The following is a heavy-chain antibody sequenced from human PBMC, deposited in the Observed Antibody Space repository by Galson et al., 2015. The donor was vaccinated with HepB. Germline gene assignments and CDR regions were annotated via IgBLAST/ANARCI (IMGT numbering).Heavy chain of an antibody. V-gene: IGHV3-11*06. CDR3: ARVTGVRDFWSAAPSDWYFDL. CDR2: ISSSSSYT. Sequence: SLRLSCAASGFTFSDYYMNWIRQAPGKGLEWVSFISSSSSYTYYADSVKGRFTVSRDNAKNSLYLQMNSLRAEDTALYYCARVTGVRDFWSAAPSDWYFDLWGRGTLVTVSS. CDR1: GFTFSDYY. D-gene: IGHD3-3*01. J-gene: IGHJ2*01.